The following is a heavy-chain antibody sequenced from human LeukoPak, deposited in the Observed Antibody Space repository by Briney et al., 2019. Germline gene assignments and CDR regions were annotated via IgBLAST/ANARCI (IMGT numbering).Heavy chain of an antibody. J-gene: IGHJ6*02. V-gene: IGHV1-8*01. CDR2: MNPNSGNT. CDR3: ARGPALQYSSSWYYYYYYYGMDV. D-gene: IGHD6-13*01. Sequence: ASVKVSCKASGYTFTSYDINWVRQATGQGLEWMGWMNPNSGNTGYAQKFQGRVTMTRNTSISTAYMELSSLRSEDTAVYYCARGPALQYSSSWYYYYYYYGMDVWGRGTTVTVSS. CDR1: GYTFTSYD.